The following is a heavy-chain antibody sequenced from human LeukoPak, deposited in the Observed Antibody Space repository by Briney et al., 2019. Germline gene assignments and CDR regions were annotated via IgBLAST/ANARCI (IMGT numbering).Heavy chain of an antibody. CDR2: ISYDGSNK. Sequence: LSLTCTVSGGSISSGGYYWSWIRQHPGKGLEWVAVISYDGSNKYYADSVKGRFTISRDNSKNTLYLQMNSLRAEDTAVYYCARDRGPPAPFGVVIASHSNQDYYYYGMDVWGQGTTVTVSS. D-gene: IGHD3-3*01. V-gene: IGHV3-30-3*01. CDR1: GGSISSGG. J-gene: IGHJ6*02. CDR3: ARDRGPPAPFGVVIASHSNQDYYYYGMDV.